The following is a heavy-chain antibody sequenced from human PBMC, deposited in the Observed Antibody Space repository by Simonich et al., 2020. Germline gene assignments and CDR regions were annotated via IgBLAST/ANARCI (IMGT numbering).Heavy chain of an antibody. D-gene: IGHD6-6*01. CDR1: GYTFTGYY. J-gene: IGHJ3*02. CDR2: INPNSGGT. CDR3: ARARLYSSSHAFDI. V-gene: IGHV1-2*02. Sequence: QVQLVQSGAEVKKPGASVKVSCKASGYTFTGYYMHWVRQAPGKGLEWRGWINPNSGGTNYAKKFQGRVTMTRDTSISTAYMELSRLRSDDTAVYYCARARLYSSSHAFDICGQGTMVTVSS.